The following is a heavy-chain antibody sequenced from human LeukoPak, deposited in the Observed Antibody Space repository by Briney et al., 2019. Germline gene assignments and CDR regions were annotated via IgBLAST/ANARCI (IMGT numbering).Heavy chain of an antibody. CDR2: IYYSGGT. Sequence: PSETLSLTCTVSGGPITTYYWSWIRQPPGKRLEWIGYIYYSGGTNYNPSLKSRVTISVDTSKNQFSLKLTSVTAADTALYYCARADDRSGYFGGRFDSWGQGTLVTVSS. CDR1: GGPITTYY. V-gene: IGHV4-59*01. CDR3: ARADDRSGYFGGRFDS. J-gene: IGHJ5*01. D-gene: IGHD3-22*01.